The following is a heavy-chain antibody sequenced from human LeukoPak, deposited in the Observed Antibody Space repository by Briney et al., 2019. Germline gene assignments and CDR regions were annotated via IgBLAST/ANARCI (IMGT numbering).Heavy chain of an antibody. CDR2: ISTSAGTI. CDR3: ARDAIDSSGFDFDY. Sequence: GGSLRLSCAASGFTFSDYYMTWIRQAPGKGLEWITYISTSAGTIYYADSVKGRFTISRDNAKNSLYLQMNSLRAEDTAVYYCARDAIDSSGFDFDYWGQGTLVTVSS. V-gene: IGHV3-11*01. D-gene: IGHD3-22*01. CDR1: GFTFSDYY. J-gene: IGHJ4*02.